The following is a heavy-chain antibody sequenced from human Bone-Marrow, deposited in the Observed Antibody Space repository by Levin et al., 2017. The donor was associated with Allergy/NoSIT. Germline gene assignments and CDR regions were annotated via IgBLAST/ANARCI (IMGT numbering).Heavy chain of an antibody. D-gene: IGHD1-1*01. CDR1: GGGFSHYA. CDR3: ARVESTSWLPMDDE. Sequence: ASVKVSCKASGGGFSHYAISWVRQAPGQGLEWMGGILPISDTVTYVQKFKGRVTLTADGSTNTAYMELSSLRSEDTAVYYCARVESTSWLPMDDEWGQGTLVTVSS. J-gene: IGHJ4*02. CDR2: ILPISDTV. V-gene: IGHV1-69*13.